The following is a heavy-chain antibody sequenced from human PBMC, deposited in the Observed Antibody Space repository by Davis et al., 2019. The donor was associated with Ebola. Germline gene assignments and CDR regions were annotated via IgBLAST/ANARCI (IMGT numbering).Heavy chain of an antibody. CDR2: ISGSGDDT. D-gene: IGHD2-15*01. V-gene: IGHV3-23*01. J-gene: IGHJ4*02. CDR1: GFTFKSNA. CDR3: AKKVGYCRGGSCNGELYFDL. Sequence: GESLKISCAASGFTFKSNAMTWVRQAPGKGLEWVSGISGSGDDTFYADFVKGRFTISRDDSRNTLYLQMNSLRADDTAVYYCAKKVGYCRGGSCNGELYFDLWGQGTVVTVSP.